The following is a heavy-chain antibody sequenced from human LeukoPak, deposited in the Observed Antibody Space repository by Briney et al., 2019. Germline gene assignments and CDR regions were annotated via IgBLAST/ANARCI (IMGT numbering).Heavy chain of an antibody. CDR1: GFSVSNYY. CDR3: ARDRAVTQVWVEFDS. D-gene: IGHD3-16*01. CDR2: IRDSGET. V-gene: IGHV3-66*03. J-gene: IGHJ5*01. Sequence: GGSLRLSCAGSGFSVSNYYMNWVRQAPGKGLEWVSLIRDSGETFYADSVKGRFTISRDNSKNTVYLQMNRLRVEDTAVYFCARDRAVTQVWVEFDSWGQGTLVTVSS.